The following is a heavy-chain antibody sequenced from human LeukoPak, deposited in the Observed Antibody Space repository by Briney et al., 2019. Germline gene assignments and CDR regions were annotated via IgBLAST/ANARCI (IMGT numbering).Heavy chain of an antibody. CDR1: GGSFGDFA. V-gene: IGHV1-69*05. D-gene: IGHD1-14*01. Sequence: GSSVKVSCKASGGSFGDFAIIWVRQAPGHGLEWMGRSVPMSDTKDYAQKFQGRVTFTTDESTTTAHMELSNLSPEDTAVYYCAATSIIFNWFDPWGRGTLVTVFS. CDR2: SVPMSDTK. CDR3: AATSIIFNWFDP. J-gene: IGHJ5*02.